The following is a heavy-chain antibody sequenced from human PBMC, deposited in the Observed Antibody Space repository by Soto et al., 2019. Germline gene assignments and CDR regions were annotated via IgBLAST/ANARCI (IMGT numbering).Heavy chain of an antibody. Sequence: EVQLVESGGGLVQPGASLRLSCAASGFTFINYSMNWVRQAPGKGLEWVSYISSTSSTIYYADSVKGRFTISRDNAQNSLYLQMNSLRAEDTAVYYCARERIAAFDYWGQGTLVTVSS. CDR3: ARERIAAFDY. J-gene: IGHJ4*02. V-gene: IGHV3-48*01. D-gene: IGHD6-25*01. CDR1: GFTFINYS. CDR2: ISSTSSTI.